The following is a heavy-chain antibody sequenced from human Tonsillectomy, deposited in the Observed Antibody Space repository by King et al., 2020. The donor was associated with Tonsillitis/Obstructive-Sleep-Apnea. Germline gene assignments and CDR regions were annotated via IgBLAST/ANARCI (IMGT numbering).Heavy chain of an antibody. CDR1: GYVFSNHW. D-gene: IGHD2-15*01. V-gene: IGHV5-51*01. CDR3: ARPPNHCGGGTCYSDQRDAFDL. CDR2: IFPGDSDV. J-gene: IGHJ3*01. Sequence: VQLVQSGAEVKRPGESLTISCKASGYVFSNHWIGWVRQVPGKGLEWMGLIFPGDSDVRSSPSFQGQVSFSVDKSTNTASLHWSSLKGSDTGIYYCARPPNHCGGGTCYSDQRDAFDLWGQGTLVTVSS.